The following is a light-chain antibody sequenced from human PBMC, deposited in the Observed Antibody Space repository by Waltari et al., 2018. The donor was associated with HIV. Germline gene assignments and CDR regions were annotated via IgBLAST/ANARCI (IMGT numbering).Light chain of an antibody. CDR1: SSNIGAGYD. J-gene: IGLJ3*02. CDR3: QSYDSSLSGSWV. Sequence: QSVLTQPPSVSGAPGQRVTFSCTGSSSNIGAGYDVHWYQQLPGTAPKLLIYGNNHRPSGVPDRFSGSKSGTSASLAIPGLQAEDEADYYCQSYDSSLSGSWVFGGGTKLTVL. V-gene: IGLV1-40*01. CDR2: GNN.